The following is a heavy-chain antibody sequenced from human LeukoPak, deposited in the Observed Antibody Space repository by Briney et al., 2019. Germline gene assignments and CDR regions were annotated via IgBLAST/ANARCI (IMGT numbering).Heavy chain of an antibody. CDR3: ARDSQYCSGGSCYYGYYYYYGMDV. D-gene: IGHD2-15*01. CDR1: GFTFSSYG. J-gene: IGHJ6*02. CDR2: IWYDGSNK. Sequence: QSGGSLRLSCAASGFTFSSYGMHWVRQAPGKGLEWVAVIWYDGSNKYYADSVKGRFTISRDNSKNTLYLQMNSLRAEDTAVYYCARDSQYCSGGSCYYGYYYYYGMDVWGQGTTVTVSS. V-gene: IGHV3-33*01.